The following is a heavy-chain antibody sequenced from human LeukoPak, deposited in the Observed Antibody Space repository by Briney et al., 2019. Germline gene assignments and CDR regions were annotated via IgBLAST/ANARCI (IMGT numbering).Heavy chain of an antibody. CDR1: GYTFTSYH. CDR3: ARRAGAYSHPYDY. V-gene: IGHV1-46*01. J-gene: IGHJ4*02. D-gene: IGHD4/OR15-4a*01. CDR2: IIPSGGAT. Sequence: ASVKVSCKASGYTFTSYHVHWVRQAPGHGLEWMGRIIPSGGATTYAQRFQGRVTMTSDTSTTTVYMELSSLRSEDTAVYYCARRAGAYSHPYDYWGQGTLVTVSS.